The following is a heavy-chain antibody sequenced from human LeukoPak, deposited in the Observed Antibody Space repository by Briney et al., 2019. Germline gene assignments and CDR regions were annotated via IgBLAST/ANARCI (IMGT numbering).Heavy chain of an antibody. CDR3: ARADKDGYGFFGFDY. CDR1: AFAFDDYG. D-gene: IGHD5-18*01. Sequence: GGSLRLSCAASAFAFDDYGMSWVRQAPGKGLEWVSGINWNGGSIGYADSVKGRFTISRDNAKNSLYLQINSLRAEDTALYYCARADKDGYGFFGFDYWGQGTLVTVSS. J-gene: IGHJ4*02. V-gene: IGHV3-20*04. CDR2: INWNGGSI.